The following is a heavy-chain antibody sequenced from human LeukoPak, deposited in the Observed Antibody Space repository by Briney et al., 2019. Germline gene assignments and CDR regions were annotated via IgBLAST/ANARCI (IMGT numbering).Heavy chain of an antibody. Sequence: GASVKVSCKASGGTFSSYAISWVRQAPGQGLEWMGGIIPIFGTANYAQKFQGRVTITADESASTAYMELSSLRSEDTAVYYCARDPFKKPYSSSAWGWFDPWGQGTLVTASS. CDR1: GGTFSSYA. D-gene: IGHD6-6*01. V-gene: IGHV1-69*13. CDR2: IIPIFGTA. J-gene: IGHJ5*02. CDR3: ARDPFKKPYSSSAWGWFDP.